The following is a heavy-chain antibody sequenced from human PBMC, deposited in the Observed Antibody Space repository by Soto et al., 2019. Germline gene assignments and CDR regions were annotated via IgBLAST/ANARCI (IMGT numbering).Heavy chain of an antibody. CDR2: IIPIFGTA. Sequence: SVKVSCKASGGTFSSYAISWVRQAPGQGLEWMGGIIPIFGTANYAQKFQGRVTITADESTSTAYMELSSLRSEDTAVYYCARERAATIYYFDYWGQGTLVTVSS. CDR1: GGTFSSYA. J-gene: IGHJ4*02. CDR3: ARERAATIYYFDY. D-gene: IGHD6-25*01. V-gene: IGHV1-69*13.